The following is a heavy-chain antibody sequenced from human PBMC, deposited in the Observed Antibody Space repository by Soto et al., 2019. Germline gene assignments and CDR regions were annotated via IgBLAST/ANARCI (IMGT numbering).Heavy chain of an antibody. Sequence: QVQLVQSGAEVKKPGSSVKVSCKASGGTFRSYALSWVRQAPGQGLEWMGGIIPIFGSANYGQKFQGRVTITADESTSTAYRELSSLRSENTAVYYCASGRRIGGRRIDYWGQGTLVTVSS. CDR3: ASGRRIGGRRIDY. CDR1: GGTFRSYA. CDR2: IIPIFGSA. D-gene: IGHD6-6*01. V-gene: IGHV1-69*01. J-gene: IGHJ4*02.